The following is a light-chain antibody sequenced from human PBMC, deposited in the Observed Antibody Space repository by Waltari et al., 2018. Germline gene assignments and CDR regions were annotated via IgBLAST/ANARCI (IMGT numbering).Light chain of an antibody. CDR3: QQHNNWWT. Sequence: IVMTQSPATLSVSPGERATPSCRASQSVSTNLAWYQQKPGQPPRLLIYGASTRATGVPARFSGSGSGTEFTLTISSLQSEDFAIYYCQQHNNWWTFGQGTRVEIK. V-gene: IGKV3-15*01. CDR2: GAS. CDR1: QSVSTN. J-gene: IGKJ1*01.